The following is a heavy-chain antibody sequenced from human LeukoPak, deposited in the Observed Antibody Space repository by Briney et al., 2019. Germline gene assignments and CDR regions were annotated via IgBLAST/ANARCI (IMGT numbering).Heavy chain of an antibody. CDR3: ARDLIVGAQNYYYYYMDV. CDR2: INPNSGGT. CDR1: GYTFTGYY. V-gene: IGHV1-2*02. J-gene: IGHJ6*03. Sequence: GASVKVSCKASGYTFTGYYMHWVRQAPGQGLEWMGWINPNSGGTNYAQKFQGRVTMTRDTSISTAYMELSRLRSDDTAVYYCARDLIVGAQNYYYYYMDVWGKGTTVTVSS. D-gene: IGHD1-26*01.